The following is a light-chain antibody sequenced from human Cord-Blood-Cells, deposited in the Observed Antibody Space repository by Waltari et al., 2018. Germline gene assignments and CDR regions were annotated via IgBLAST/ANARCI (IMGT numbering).Light chain of an antibody. J-gene: IGLJ3*02. CDR2: EGS. CDR1: SSDVGSYNF. V-gene: IGLV2-23*01. Sequence: QSALTQPASVSGSPGQSITISCTGTSSDVGSYNFVSWYQQNPGKAPKLMIYEGSKRPSGVSNRVSGSKSGNTASLTISGLQAEDEADYYCCSYAGSSTWVFGGGTKLTVL. CDR3: CSYAGSSTWV.